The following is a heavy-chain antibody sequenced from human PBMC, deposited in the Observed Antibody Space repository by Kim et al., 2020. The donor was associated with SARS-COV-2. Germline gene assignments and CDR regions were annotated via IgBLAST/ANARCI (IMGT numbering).Heavy chain of an antibody. Sequence: GGSLRLSCAASGFAFSGSDIHWVRQVSGKGLEWVGRIQTNINRYARAYAASVQGRFTVSRDDSTNTAYLQMNSLKTEDTAVYYCTRRNLRLESGVTATDGLDWGQGTLVTVSS. J-gene: IGHJ1*01. V-gene: IGHV3-73*01. CDR2: IQTNINRYAR. CDR3: TRRNLRLESGVTATDGLD. D-gene: IGHD6-13*01. CDR1: GFAFSGSD.